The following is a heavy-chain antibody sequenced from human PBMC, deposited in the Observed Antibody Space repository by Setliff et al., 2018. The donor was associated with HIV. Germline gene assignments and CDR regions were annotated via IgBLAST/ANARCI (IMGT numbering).Heavy chain of an antibody. D-gene: IGHD4-17*01. CDR1: DFDISTNY. J-gene: IGHJ4*02. CDR3: AAGHYGA. Sequence: PGGSLRLSCAASDFDISTNYMRWIRQAPGKGLECVSVMYKDGSTFYADSVKGRFTTSRDNSNNVLFLQMNSLRAEDTALYYCAAGHYGAWGQGILVTVPS. CDR2: MYKDGST. V-gene: IGHV3-53*01.